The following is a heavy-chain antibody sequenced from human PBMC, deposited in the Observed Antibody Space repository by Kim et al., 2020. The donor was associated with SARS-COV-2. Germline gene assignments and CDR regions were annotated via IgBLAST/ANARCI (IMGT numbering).Heavy chain of an antibody. Sequence: YAQKFQGRVTMTRDTSISTAYMELSRLRSDDTAVYYCARAEDIVLMEFDYWGQGTLVTVSS. J-gene: IGHJ4*02. D-gene: IGHD2-8*01. V-gene: IGHV1-2*02. CDR3: ARAEDIVLMEFDY.